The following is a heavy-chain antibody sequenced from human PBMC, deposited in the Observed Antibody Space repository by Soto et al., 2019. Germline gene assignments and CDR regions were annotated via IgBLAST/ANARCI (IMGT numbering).Heavy chain of an antibody. Sequence: GGSLRLSCAASGFTFSNYAMSWVRQAPGKGLQWVSTISGSGASTYYGDSVKGRFSLSRDNSENTLFLQMDSLRAEDTAVYYCAKGDLLTGVAHFDYWGQGTLVTVSS. J-gene: IGHJ4*02. CDR1: GFTFSNYA. CDR2: ISGSGAST. CDR3: AKGDLLTGVAHFDY. D-gene: IGHD7-27*01. V-gene: IGHV3-23*01.